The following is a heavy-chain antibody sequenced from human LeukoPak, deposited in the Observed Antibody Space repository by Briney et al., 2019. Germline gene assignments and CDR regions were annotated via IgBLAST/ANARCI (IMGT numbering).Heavy chain of an antibody. CDR1: GYTFTGYY. D-gene: IGHD4-17*01. Sequence: ASVKVSCKASGYTFTGYYMHWVRQAPGQGLEWMGWIDPNSGGTNYAQKFQGRVTMTRDTSISTAYMELSRLRSDDTAVYYCARWSDYGDYYFDYWGQGTLVTVSS. V-gene: IGHV1-2*02. CDR3: ARWSDYGDYYFDY. CDR2: IDPNSGGT. J-gene: IGHJ4*02.